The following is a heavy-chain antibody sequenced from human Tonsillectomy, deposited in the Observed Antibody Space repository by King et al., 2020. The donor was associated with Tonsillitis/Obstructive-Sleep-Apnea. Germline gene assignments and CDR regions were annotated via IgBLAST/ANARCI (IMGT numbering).Heavy chain of an antibody. CDR1: GFTFTDYY. J-gene: IGHJ5*02. D-gene: IGHD3-22*01. CDR2: INPNSGGT. Sequence: VQLVESGAEVKKPGASVKVSCKASGFTFTDYYMHWVRQAPGQGLEWMGWINPNSGGTNYAQKFQGRVTMTRDTSISTAYMELSRLRSDDTAVYYSARVGAYYDSSAYYVSWGQGTLVTVSS. CDR3: ARVGAYYDSSAYYVS. V-gene: IGHV1-2*02.